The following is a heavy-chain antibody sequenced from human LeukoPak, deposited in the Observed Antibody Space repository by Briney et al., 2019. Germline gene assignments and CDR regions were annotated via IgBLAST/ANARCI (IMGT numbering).Heavy chain of an antibody. V-gene: IGHV4-39*01. CDR1: GGSISSSSYY. J-gene: IGHJ5*02. CDR3: ARHSHVLTNNWFDP. CDR2: IYYSGST. Sequence: SETLSLTCTVSGGSISSSSYYWGWIRQPPGKGLEWIGSIYYSGSTHYNPSLKSRVTISVDTSKNQFSLKLSSVTAADTAVYYCARHSHVLTNNWFDPWGQGTLVTVSS. D-gene: IGHD1-14*01.